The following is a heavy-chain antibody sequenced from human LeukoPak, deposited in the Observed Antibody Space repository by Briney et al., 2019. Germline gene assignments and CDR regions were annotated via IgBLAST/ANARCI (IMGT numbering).Heavy chain of an antibody. CDR1: GGSISSGGYS. CDR3: ARARSLYGSGSPLVDY. Sequence: PSETLSLTCAVSGGSISSGGYSWSWILQPPGKGLEWIGYIYHSGSSYYNPSLKSRVTISVDRSKNQFSLKLSSVTAADTAVYYCARARSLYGSGSPLVDYWGQGTLVTVSS. D-gene: IGHD3-10*01. V-gene: IGHV4-30-2*01. J-gene: IGHJ4*02. CDR2: IYHSGSS.